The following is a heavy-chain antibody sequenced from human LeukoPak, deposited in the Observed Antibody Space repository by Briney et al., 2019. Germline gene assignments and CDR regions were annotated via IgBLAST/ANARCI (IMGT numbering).Heavy chain of an antibody. CDR1: GYTFTGYY. CDR2: ISAYNGNT. D-gene: IGHD6-19*01. J-gene: IGHJ4*02. Sequence: ASVKVSCKASGYTFTGYYMHWVRQAPGQGLEWMGWISAYNGNTDYAQKLQGRVTMTTDTSTSTAYMELRSLRSDDTAVYYCARDRYSSGWGLLMMTNWGQGTLVTVSS. CDR3: ARDRYSSGWGLLMMTN. V-gene: IGHV1-18*04.